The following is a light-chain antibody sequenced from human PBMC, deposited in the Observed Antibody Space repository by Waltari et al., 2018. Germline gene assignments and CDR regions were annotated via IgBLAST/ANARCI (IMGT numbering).Light chain of an antibody. J-gene: IGKJ5*01. CDR2: DAS. V-gene: IGKV1-33*01. CDR1: QDISNY. Sequence: DIQMTQSPSSLSASVGDRGTITFQASQDISNYLNWYQQKPGKAPKLLIYDASNLETGVPSRFSGSGSGTDFTFTISSLQPEDIATYYCQPYDNLITFGQGTRLEIK. CDR3: QPYDNLIT.